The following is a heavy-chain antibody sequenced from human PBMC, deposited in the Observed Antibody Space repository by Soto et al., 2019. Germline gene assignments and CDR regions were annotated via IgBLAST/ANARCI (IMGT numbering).Heavy chain of an antibody. J-gene: IGHJ5*02. CDR3: VRVVVSGWIAARPEWFDP. CDR2: ISAYNGNT. D-gene: IGHD6-6*01. Sequence: ASVKVSCKASGYTFTSYGISWVRQAPGQGLEWMGWISAYNGNTNYAQKLQGRVTMTTDTSTSTAYMELSSLRSEDMVVYSCVRVVVSGWIAARPEWFDPWGQGTLVTVSS. V-gene: IGHV1-18*03. CDR1: GYTFTSYG.